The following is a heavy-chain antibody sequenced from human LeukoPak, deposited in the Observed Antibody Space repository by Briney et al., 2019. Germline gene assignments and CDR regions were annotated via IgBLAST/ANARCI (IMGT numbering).Heavy chain of an antibody. CDR2: INTDGKTT. J-gene: IGHJ4*02. CDR1: GFTFSSSR. Sequence: GGSLRLSCAASGFTFSSSRMHWVRQAPGKGLVWVSRINTDGKTTIYADSVKGRFTISRDNTKNTLYLQMNSLSAEDTALYYCARDYPPYWGQGTLVTVSA. V-gene: IGHV3-74*01. CDR3: ARDYPPY.